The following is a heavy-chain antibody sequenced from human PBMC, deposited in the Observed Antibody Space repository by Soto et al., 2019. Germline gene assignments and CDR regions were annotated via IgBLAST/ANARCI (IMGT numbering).Heavy chain of an antibody. D-gene: IGHD2-2*01. CDR1: GYTFTSYG. CDR2: ISSYNGNT. CDR3: ARGPRYCSSTSCFSGVTCFDP. V-gene: IGHV1-18*04. J-gene: IGHJ5*02. Sequence: ASVKVSCKASGYTFTSYGISWVRQAPGQGLEWMGWISSYNGNTNYAQKVQGRVTMTTDTSTSTTYMELRSLRSDDTAVYYCARGPRYCSSTSCFSGVTCFDPWGQRTLVTVSS.